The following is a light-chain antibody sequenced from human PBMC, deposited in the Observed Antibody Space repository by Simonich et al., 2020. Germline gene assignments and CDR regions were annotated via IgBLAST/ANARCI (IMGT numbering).Light chain of an antibody. CDR1: QSISSY. Sequence: DIQMTQSPSSLSASVGDRVTITCRASQSISSYLNWYQQKPGKAPKLLIYAASSLQSGVLSRFSGSGSGTDFTLTISSLQPEDVATYYCQQSYSTLSITFGQGTRLEIK. CDR2: AAS. J-gene: IGKJ5*01. CDR3: QQSYSTLSIT. V-gene: IGKV1-39*01.